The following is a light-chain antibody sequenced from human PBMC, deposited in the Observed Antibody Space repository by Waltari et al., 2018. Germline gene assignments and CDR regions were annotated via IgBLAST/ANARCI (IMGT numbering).Light chain of an antibody. CDR2: LVS. J-gene: IGKJ1*01. V-gene: IGKV2-28*01. CDR3: MQARQTPWT. CDR1: QSLLHSSGYTF. Sequence: DIVMTQSPLSLPVSPGEPASISCRSSQSLLHSSGYTFLDWYLQKPGQSPQLLIYLVSNRASGVPDRCSGSGSGKDFTLKISRVEAEDVGVYYCMQARQTPWTFGQGTKVEIK.